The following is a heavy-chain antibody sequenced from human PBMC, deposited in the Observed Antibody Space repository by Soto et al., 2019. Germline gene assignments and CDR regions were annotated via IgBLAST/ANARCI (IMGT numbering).Heavy chain of an antibody. CDR1: GGTFSSYA. V-gene: IGHV1-69*06. Sequence: SVKVSCKASGGTFSSYAISWVRQAPGQGLEWMGGIISIFGTANYAQKFQGRVTITADKSTSTAYMELSSLRSEDTAVYYCGGYCSSTSCSGGMDVWGQGTTVTVSS. J-gene: IGHJ6*02. CDR3: GGYCSSTSCSGGMDV. CDR2: IISIFGTA. D-gene: IGHD2-2*01.